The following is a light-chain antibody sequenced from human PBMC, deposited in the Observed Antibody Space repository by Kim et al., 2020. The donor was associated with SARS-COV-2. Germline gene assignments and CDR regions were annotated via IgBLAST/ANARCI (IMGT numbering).Light chain of an antibody. Sequence: ASVGDRVTITCRASQSIRSYLNWDQQKPGKAPKLLIYAASSLQSGVPSRFSGSGSGTDFTLTISSLQPEDFATYYCQQSYSPTLTFGGGTKVDIK. CDR1: QSIRSY. V-gene: IGKV1-39*01. CDR3: QQSYSPTLT. J-gene: IGKJ4*01. CDR2: AAS.